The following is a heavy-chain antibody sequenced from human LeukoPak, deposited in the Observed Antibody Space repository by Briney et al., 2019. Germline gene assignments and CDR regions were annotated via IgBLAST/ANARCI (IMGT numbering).Heavy chain of an antibody. J-gene: IGHJ3*02. V-gene: IGHV4-59*08. D-gene: IGHD3-22*01. CDR3: ARLYYHDSSGRMDLFDI. CDR1: GGSISSYY. CDR2: IYYSGNT. Sequence: SETLSLTCTVSGGSISSYYWSWLRQPPGKGLEWLGYIYYSGNTNENPSLKSRVTISVDTSNTQFSLKLSSVTAADTAVYYSARLYYHDSSGRMDLFDIWGQGTMVTVSS.